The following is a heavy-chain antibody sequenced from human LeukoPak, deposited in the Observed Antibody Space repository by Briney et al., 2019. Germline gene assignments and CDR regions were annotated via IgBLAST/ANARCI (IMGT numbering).Heavy chain of an antibody. CDR2: IKQDGSEK. D-gene: IGHD6-19*01. CDR3: AKPPYSSGWYYFDY. J-gene: IGHJ4*02. CDR1: GFTFSSYW. V-gene: IGHV3-7*01. Sequence: GGSLRLSCAASGFTFSSYWMSWVRQAPGKGLEWVANIKQDGSEKYYVDSVKGRFTISRDSAKNSLYLQMNSLRAEDTAVYYCAKPPYSSGWYYFDYWGQGTLVTVSS.